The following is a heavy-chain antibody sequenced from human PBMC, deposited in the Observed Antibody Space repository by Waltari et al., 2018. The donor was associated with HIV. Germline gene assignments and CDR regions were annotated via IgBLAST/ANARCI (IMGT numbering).Heavy chain of an antibody. CDR2: ISVYNDNT. Sequence: QVQLVQSGAEVKKPGASLKVSCKASGYSFTRYGISWVRQAPGQGLEWIGWISVYNDNTKYAQKLQDRLNMTTDSPTSTAYMELRSLRSDDTAVYYWARAPMTTVTSRGFDIWGQGTMVIVSS. V-gene: IGHV1-18*01. D-gene: IGHD4-17*01. CDR1: GYSFTRYG. CDR3: ARAPMTTVTSRGFDI. J-gene: IGHJ3*02.